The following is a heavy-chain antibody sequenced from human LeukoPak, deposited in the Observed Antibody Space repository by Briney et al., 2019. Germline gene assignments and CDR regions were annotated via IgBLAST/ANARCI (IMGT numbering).Heavy chain of an antibody. CDR1: GYTLTELS. CDR2: FDPEDGET. CDR3: AKQLVGLDY. J-gene: IGHJ4*02. D-gene: IGHD6-6*01. Sequence: GASVKVSCKVSGYTLTELSMHWVRQAPGKGLEWMGGFDPEDGETIYAQKFQGRVTITADESTSTAYMELSSLRSEDTAVYYCAKQLVGLDYWGQGTLVTVSS. V-gene: IGHV1-24*01.